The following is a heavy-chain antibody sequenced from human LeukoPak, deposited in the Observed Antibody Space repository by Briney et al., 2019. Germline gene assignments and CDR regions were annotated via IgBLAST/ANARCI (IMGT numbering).Heavy chain of an antibody. D-gene: IGHD3-9*01. CDR1: GHSFASYW. V-gene: IGHV5-51*01. CDR3: ASSRYFDWFPDDYYYYGMDV. CDR2: TYPGDSNI. J-gene: IGHJ6*02. Sequence: GESLKISCKGSGHSFASYWIGWVRQMPGKGLEWMGITYPGDSNIKYSPSFQGQVTISADKSISTAYLQWSSLKASDTAMYYCASSRYFDWFPDDYYYYGMDVWGQGTTVTVSS.